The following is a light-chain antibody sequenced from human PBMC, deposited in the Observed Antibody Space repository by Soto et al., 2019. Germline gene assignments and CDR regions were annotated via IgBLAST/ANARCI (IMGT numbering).Light chain of an antibody. J-gene: IGLJ2*01. CDR2: EVS. Sequence: QSVLTQPPSVSAASGQKVTISCSGSSSNIGNNYVSWYQQHPDKAPKLIIFEVSNRPSGISSRFSGSKSGNTASLTISGLQAEDEADYYCASYTSSSTSVIFGRGTKLTVL. CDR3: ASYTSSSTSVI. CDR1: SSNIGNNY. V-gene: IGLV2-14*01.